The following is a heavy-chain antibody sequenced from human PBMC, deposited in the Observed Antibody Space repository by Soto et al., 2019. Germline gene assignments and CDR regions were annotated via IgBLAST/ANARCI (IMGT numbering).Heavy chain of an antibody. J-gene: IGHJ5*02. D-gene: IGHD2-21*02. V-gene: IGHV4-30-4*01. CDR2: IYYSGST. Sequence: SETLSLTCTVSGGSISSGDYYWSWIRQPPGKGLEWIGYIYYSGSTYYNPSLKSRVTISVDTSKNQFSLKLSSVTAADTAVYYCARSMVVTQNWFDPWGQGTLVTVYS. CDR1: GGSISSGDYY. CDR3: ARSMVVTQNWFDP.